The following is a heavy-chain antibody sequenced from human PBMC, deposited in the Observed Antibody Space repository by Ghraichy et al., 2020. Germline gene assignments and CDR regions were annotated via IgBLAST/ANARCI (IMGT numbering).Heavy chain of an antibody. D-gene: IGHD3-22*01. V-gene: IGHV5-51*01. CDR2: IYPGDSET. CDR1: EYSFPTYW. CDR3: ARGGTYYHSSGFDS. J-gene: IGHJ4*02. Sequence: GESLNISCQGSEYSFPTYWIAWVRQMPGKGLEWMGIIYPGDSETRYSPSFQGQVTISTDKSVNTAYLQWSSLKASDTAMYYCARGGTYYHSSGFDSLGQGNRGTISS.